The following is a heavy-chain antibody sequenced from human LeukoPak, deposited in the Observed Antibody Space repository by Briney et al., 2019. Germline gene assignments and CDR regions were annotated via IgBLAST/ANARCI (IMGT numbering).Heavy chain of an antibody. Sequence: PGESLRLSCAASGFIFKKYWMNWVRQVPGKGLECLANIKEDGSETYYADSVKGRFTISRDNPKNFLFLQINSLRVEDTAIYHCAKDGAQVGVTFDYWGQGTLVTVSS. CDR1: GFIFKKYW. J-gene: IGHJ4*02. V-gene: IGHV3-7*03. CDR3: AKDGAQVGVTFDY. D-gene: IGHD1-26*01. CDR2: IKEDGSET.